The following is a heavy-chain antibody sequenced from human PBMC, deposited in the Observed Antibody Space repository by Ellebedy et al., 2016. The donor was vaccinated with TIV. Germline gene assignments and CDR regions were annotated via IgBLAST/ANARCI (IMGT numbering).Heavy chain of an antibody. CDR1: GFTFATYG. D-gene: IGHD4-23*01. CDR3: AKEVASDGGNANGYFDY. Sequence: GESLKISCEASGFTFATYGMSWLRQAPGKGLEWVSVISASGGVTYYADSVKGRFTISRDKSKNTLYLQMNSLKADDTAVYYCAKEVASDGGNANGYFDYWGQGTLVTVSS. V-gene: IGHV3-23*01. J-gene: IGHJ4*02. CDR2: ISASGGVT.